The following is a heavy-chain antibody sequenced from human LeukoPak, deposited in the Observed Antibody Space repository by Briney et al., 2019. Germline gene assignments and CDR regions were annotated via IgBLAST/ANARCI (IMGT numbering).Heavy chain of an antibody. J-gene: IGHJ4*02. D-gene: IGHD6-13*01. Sequence: SETLSLTCTVSGGSISSDGYYWSWIRQPPGKGLEWIGEINHSGSTNYNPSLKSRVTISVDTSKNQFSLKLSSVTAADTAVYYCARGLAAGGFDYWGQGTLVTVSS. CDR1: GGSISSDGYY. V-gene: IGHV4-34*01. CDR2: INHSGST. CDR3: ARGLAAGGFDY.